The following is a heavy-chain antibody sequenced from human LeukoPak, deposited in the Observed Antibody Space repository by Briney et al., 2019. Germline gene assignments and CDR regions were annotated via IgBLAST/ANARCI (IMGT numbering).Heavy chain of an antibody. CDR1: GGSISSSSYY. CDR2: IYYSGST. V-gene: IGHV4-39*01. CDR3: ARLIDSIGPGVY. Sequence: SETLSLTCTVSGGSISSSSYYWGWIRQPPGKGLEWIGSIYYSGSTYYNPSLKSRVTISVDTSKNQFSLKLSSVTAADTAVYYCARLIDSIGPGVYWGQGTLVTVSS. D-gene: IGHD3-22*01. J-gene: IGHJ4*02.